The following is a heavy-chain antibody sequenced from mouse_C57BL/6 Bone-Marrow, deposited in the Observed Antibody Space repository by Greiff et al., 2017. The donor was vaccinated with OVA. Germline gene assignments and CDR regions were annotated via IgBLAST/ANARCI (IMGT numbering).Heavy chain of an antibody. Sequence: QVQLQQPGAELVKPGASVKLSCKASGYTFTSYWMHWVKQRPGQGLEWIGMIHPNSGSTNYNEKFKSKATLTVDKSSSTAYMQLSSLTSEDSAVYYCARGNGYYGSSPFAYWGQGTLVTFSA. J-gene: IGHJ3*01. D-gene: IGHD1-1*01. CDR2: IHPNSGST. CDR1: GYTFTSYW. V-gene: IGHV1-64*01. CDR3: ARGNGYYGSSPFAY.